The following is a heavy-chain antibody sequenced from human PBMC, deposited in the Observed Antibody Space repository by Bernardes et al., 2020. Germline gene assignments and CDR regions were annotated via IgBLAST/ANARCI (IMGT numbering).Heavy chain of an antibody. J-gene: IGHJ4*02. CDR2: ISSSSSYI. CDR3: ARDKGLAVAGTGTGY. V-gene: IGHV3-21*01. Sequence: GWSLRLSCAASGFTFSSYSMNWVRQAPGKGLEWVSSISSSSSYIYYADSVKGRFTISRDNAKNSLYLQMNSLRAEDTAVYYCARDKGLAVAGTGTGYWGQGTLVTVSS. D-gene: IGHD6-19*01. CDR1: GFTFSSYS.